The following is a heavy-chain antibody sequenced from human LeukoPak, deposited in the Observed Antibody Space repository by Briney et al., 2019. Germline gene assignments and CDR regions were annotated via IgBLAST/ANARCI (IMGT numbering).Heavy chain of an antibody. Sequence: ASVKVSCKASGYTFTNYGISWVRQAPGQGLEWMGWINTYNYNTNYAQKLQGRVAMTTDTSSSTAYMELRSLRSDDTAVYYCAGQRIEVPTALVDYWGQGTLVTVSS. CDR2: INTYNYNT. D-gene: IGHD2-2*01. CDR3: AGQRIEVPTALVDY. J-gene: IGHJ4*02. CDR1: GYTFTNYG. V-gene: IGHV1-18*04.